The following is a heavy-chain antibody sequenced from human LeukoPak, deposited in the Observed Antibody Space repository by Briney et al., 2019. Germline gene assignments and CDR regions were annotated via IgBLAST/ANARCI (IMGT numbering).Heavy chain of an antibody. Sequence: PGGSLRLSCEGSGIIFDSYELTWVRQAPGKGLEWISYISTSGATTHYADFAKGRFTISRDNAKKSLYLQMNSLRAEDTGVYYCVRDKGEEAAFDIWGQGTRVIVSS. CDR3: VRDKGEEAAFDI. D-gene: IGHD3-16*01. CDR2: ISTSGATT. J-gene: IGHJ3*02. CDR1: GIIFDSYE. V-gene: IGHV3-48*03.